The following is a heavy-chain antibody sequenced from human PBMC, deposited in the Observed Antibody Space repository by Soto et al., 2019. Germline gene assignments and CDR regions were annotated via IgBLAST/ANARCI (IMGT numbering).Heavy chain of an antibody. V-gene: IGHV1-2*04. D-gene: IGHD1-20*01. CDR2: INPNSGGT. CDR1: GYTFTGYY. J-gene: IGHJ6*02. CDR3: ARDLGITGTTPYYYGMDV. Sequence: ASVKVSCKASGYTFTGYYMHWVRQAPGQGLEWMGWINPNSGGTNYAQKFQGWVTMTRDTSISTAYMELSRLRSDDTAVYYRARDLGITGTTPYYYGMDVWGQGTMVTVSS.